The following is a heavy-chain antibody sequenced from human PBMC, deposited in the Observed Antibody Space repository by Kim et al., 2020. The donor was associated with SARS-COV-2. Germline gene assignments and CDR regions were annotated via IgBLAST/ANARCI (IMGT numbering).Heavy chain of an antibody. CDR1: GFTFSDYY. J-gene: IGHJ6*02. V-gene: IGHV3-11*01. Sequence: GGSLRLSCAASGFTFSDYYMSWIRQAPGKGLEWVSYISSSGSTIYYADSVKGRFTISRDNAKNSLYLQMNSLRAEDTAVYYCARDKRSTVVVPAAIPHYYYGMDVWGQGTTVTVSS. CDR3: ARDKRSTVVVPAAIPHYYYGMDV. CDR2: ISSSGSTI. D-gene: IGHD2-2*01.